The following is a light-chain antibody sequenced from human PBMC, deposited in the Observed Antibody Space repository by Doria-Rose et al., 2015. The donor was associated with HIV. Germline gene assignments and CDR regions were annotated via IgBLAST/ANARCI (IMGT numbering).Light chain of an antibody. CDR1: QDIRNY. Sequence: LSASVGDRVTITCRAIQDIRNYLTWYQQKPGKSPKPLIYTTTTLQSGVPSRFGGSGSGRNFTLSISSLQPEDVATYFCQKYNTAPPTFGQGTKVEIK. CDR2: TTT. J-gene: IGKJ1*01. V-gene: IGKV1-27*01. CDR3: QKYNTAPPT.